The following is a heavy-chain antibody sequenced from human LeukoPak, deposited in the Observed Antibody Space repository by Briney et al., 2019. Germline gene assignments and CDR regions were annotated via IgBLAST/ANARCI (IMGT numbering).Heavy chain of an antibody. Sequence: GGSLRLSCATSGFTFSDYNMNWVRQVPGKGLESVSYMSRSGNIIYYADSVKGRFTISRDNAKNSLYLQMNSLRVEDTGVYYCARDVYYGSGSPRLDYWGQGTLVTVSS. CDR2: MSRSGNII. J-gene: IGHJ4*02. D-gene: IGHD3-10*01. CDR3: ARDVYYGSGSPRLDY. CDR1: GFTFSDYN. V-gene: IGHV3-48*01.